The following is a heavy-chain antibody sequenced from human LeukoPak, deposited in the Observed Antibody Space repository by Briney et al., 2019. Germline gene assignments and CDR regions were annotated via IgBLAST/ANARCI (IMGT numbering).Heavy chain of an antibody. J-gene: IGHJ4*02. D-gene: IGHD3-22*01. CDR3: ARESVFYDSSGYYSGFDN. CDR1: GYTFTGNF. Sequence: ASVKVSCKASGYTFTGNFLHWVRQAPGQGLEWMGRINPNSGATQYGQKFQGRVTMTRDTSISTAYLELSRVTSDDTALYYCARESVFYDSSGYYSGFDNWGQGTLVTVSP. V-gene: IGHV1-2*06. CDR2: INPNSGAT.